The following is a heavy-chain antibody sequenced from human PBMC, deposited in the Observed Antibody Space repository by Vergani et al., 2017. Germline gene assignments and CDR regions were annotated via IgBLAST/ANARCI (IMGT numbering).Heavy chain of an antibody. CDR3: ARELGATKLY. CDR1: GFTFSSYA. V-gene: IGHV3-21*01. D-gene: IGHD3-10*01. Sequence: EVQLLESGGGLVQPGGSLRLSCAASGFTFSSYAMSWVRQAPGKGLEWVSAISSSSSYIYYADSVKGRFTISRDNAKNSLYLQMNSLRAEDTAVYYCARELGATKLYWGQGTLVTVSS. CDR2: ISSSSSYI. J-gene: IGHJ4*02.